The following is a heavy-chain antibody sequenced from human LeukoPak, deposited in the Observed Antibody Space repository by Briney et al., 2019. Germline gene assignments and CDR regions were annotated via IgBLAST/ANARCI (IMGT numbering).Heavy chain of an antibody. CDR1: GGSISSYY. CDR2: IYYSGST. D-gene: IGHD3-10*01. J-gene: IGHJ6*02. CDR3: ARSGTMVRGVPLEIPYYYYYGMDV. Sequence: PSETLSLTCTVSGGSISSYYWSWIRQPPGKGLEWIGYIYYSGSTNHNPSLKSRVTISVDTSKNQFSLKLSSVTAADTAVYYCARSGTMVRGVPLEIPYYYYYGMDVWGQGTTVTVSS. V-gene: IGHV4-59*01.